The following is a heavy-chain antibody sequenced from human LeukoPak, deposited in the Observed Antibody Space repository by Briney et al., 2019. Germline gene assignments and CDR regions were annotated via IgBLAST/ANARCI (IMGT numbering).Heavy chain of an antibody. V-gene: IGHV4-59*08. CDR2: IYYSGRT. CDR3: ARRSGSYQAYYFDY. Sequence: ASETLSLTCTVSGGSISSYYWNWIRQPPGKGLEWIGYIYYSGRTNYNPSLKSRVTISVDTSKNQFSLKLSSVAAADTAVYYCARRSGSYQAYYFDYWGQGTLVTVSS. D-gene: IGHD1-26*01. CDR1: GGSISSYY. J-gene: IGHJ4*02.